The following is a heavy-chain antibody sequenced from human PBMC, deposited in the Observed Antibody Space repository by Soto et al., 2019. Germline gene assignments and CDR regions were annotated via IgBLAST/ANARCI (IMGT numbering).Heavy chain of an antibody. Sequence: EVQLVESGGGLVKPGGSLRLSCAASGFTFTTYDMNWVRQAPGKGLEWVSSITTTRRYIYYADSVRVRFTISRDNANNSLFLQMDSLSAADTALYYCVRSLTAPMLRHDWFDPWGQGTLVTVSS. CDR3: VRSLTAPMLRHDWFDP. CDR1: GFTFTTYD. J-gene: IGHJ5*02. D-gene: IGHD3-10*02. V-gene: IGHV3-21*04. CDR2: ITTTRRYI.